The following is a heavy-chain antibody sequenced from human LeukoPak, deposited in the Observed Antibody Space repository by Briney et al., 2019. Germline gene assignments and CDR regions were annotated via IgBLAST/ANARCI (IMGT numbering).Heavy chain of an antibody. D-gene: IGHD6-13*01. CDR1: GGSFSGYY. CDR2: INHSGST. J-gene: IGHJ4*02. CDR3: ARDSQAVGTDFDY. Sequence: KPSETLSLTCAVYGGSFSGYYWSWIRQPPGKGLEWIGEINHSGSTNYNPSLKSRVTISVDTSKNQFSLKLSSVTAEDTAVYYCARDSQAVGTDFDYWGQGTLVTVSS. V-gene: IGHV4-34*01.